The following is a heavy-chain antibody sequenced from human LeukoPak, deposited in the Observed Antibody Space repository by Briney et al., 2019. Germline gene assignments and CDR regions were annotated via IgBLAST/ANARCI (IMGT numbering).Heavy chain of an antibody. CDR3: ARDLGIWQFFDY. D-gene: IGHD6-13*01. J-gene: IGHJ4*02. Sequence: GGSLRLSCIVPEFLSIYWMHWVRQAPGKGLMWVSRVDTDGTGTSYADSVKGRFTISRDNVQNTLYLQMDSLRVEDTAVYYCARDLGIWQFFDYWGQGTLVTVSS. CDR2: VDTDGTGT. CDR1: EFLSIYW. V-gene: IGHV3-74*01.